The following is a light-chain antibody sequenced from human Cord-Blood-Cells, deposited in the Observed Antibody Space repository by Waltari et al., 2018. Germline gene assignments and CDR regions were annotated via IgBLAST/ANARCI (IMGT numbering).Light chain of an antibody. J-gene: IGKJ2*01. V-gene: IGKV3-11*01. CDR1: QSVSSY. CDR2: DAS. Sequence: EIVLTPSPATLSLSPGERATLSCRASQSVSSYLAWYQQRPGQAPRLLIYDASNRATGIPARFSGRGSGTDFTLTISSLEPEDVAVYYCQQRSNWPPYTFGQGTKLEIK. CDR3: QQRSNWPPYT.